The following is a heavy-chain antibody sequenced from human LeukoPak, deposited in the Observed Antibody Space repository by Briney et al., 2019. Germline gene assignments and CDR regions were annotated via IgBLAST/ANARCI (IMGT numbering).Heavy chain of an antibody. V-gene: IGHV1-69*06. J-gene: IGHJ6*03. D-gene: IGHD3-22*01. CDR2: IITIFGTA. CDR3: AASRFHYYDSSGYYFPGYYYYYMDV. Sequence: SVKVSCKASGGTFSSYAISWVRQAPGQGLEWMGGIITIFGTANYAQKFQGRVTITADKSTSTAYMELSSLRSEDTAVYYCAASRFHYYDSSGYYFPGYYYYYMDVWGKGTTVTVSS. CDR1: GGTFSSYA.